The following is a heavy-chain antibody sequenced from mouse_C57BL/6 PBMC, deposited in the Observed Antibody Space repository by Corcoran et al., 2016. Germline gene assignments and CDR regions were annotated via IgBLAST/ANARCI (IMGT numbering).Heavy chain of an antibody. D-gene: IGHD2-3*01. V-gene: IGHV9-3*01. CDR3: ARSGYFYFDY. CDR2: INTYSGVP. Sequence: QIQLVQSGPELKKPGETVKISCKASGYTFTTYGMSWVKQAPGKGLKWMGWINTYSGVPTYADDFKGRFAFSLETSASTAYLQINNLKNEDTATYFCARSGYFYFDYWGQCTTLTVSS. CDR1: GYTFTTYG. J-gene: IGHJ2*01.